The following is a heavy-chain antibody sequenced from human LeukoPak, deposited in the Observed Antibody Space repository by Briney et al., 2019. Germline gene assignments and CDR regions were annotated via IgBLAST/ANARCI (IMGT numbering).Heavy chain of an antibody. CDR1: GGSFSGYY. V-gene: IGHV4-34*01. CDR2: INHSGST. J-gene: IGHJ5*02. D-gene: IGHD6-19*01. Sequence: SETLSLTCAVYGGSFSGYYWSWIRQPPGKGLEWIGEINHSGSTNYNPSLKSRVTISVDTSKNQFSLKLSSVTAADTAVYYCARGLRGYSSGWYVGWFDPWGQGTLVTVSS. CDR3: ARGLRGYSSGWYVGWFDP.